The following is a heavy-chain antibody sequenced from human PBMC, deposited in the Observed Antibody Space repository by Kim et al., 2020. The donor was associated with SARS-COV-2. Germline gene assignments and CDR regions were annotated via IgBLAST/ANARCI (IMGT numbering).Heavy chain of an antibody. Sequence: GGSLRLSCAASGFTFSSYAMSWVRQAPGKGLEWVSAISGSGGSTYYADSVKGRFTISRDNSKNTLYLQMNSLRAEDTAVYYCAKGVGIMITFGGVIVDYWGQGTLVTVSS. D-gene: IGHD3-16*02. V-gene: IGHV3-23*01. J-gene: IGHJ4*02. CDR1: GFTFSSYA. CDR3: AKGVGIMITFGGVIVDY. CDR2: ISGSGGST.